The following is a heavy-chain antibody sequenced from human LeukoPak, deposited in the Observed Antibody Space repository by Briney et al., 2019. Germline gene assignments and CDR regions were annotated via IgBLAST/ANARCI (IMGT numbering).Heavy chain of an antibody. J-gene: IGHJ6*03. D-gene: IGHD6-13*01. CDR1: SASINSSPYF. CDR2: ISYSGTT. Sequence: SETLSLTCTVSSASINSSPYFWAWIRQSPGKGLEWIASISYSGTTYYNPSLKSRVTISVDTSKNHFSLKLSSVTAADTAVYYCAREKFYSSSWGNYYYYMDVWGKGTTVTVSS. CDR3: AREKFYSSSWGNYYYYMDV. V-gene: IGHV4-39*02.